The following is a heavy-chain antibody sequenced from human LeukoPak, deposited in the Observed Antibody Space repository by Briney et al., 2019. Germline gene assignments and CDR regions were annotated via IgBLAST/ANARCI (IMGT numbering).Heavy chain of an antibody. Sequence: VASVKVSCKASGYTFTSYDINWVRQATGQGLEWMGWMNPNSGNTGYAQKFQGRVTITRNTSISTAYMELSSLRSEDTAVYYCARGGITDYYYYYMDVWGKGPRSPSP. J-gene: IGHJ6*03. D-gene: IGHD3-3*01. CDR2: MNPNSGNT. CDR3: ARGGITDYYYYYMDV. V-gene: IGHV1-8*03. CDR1: GYTFTSYD.